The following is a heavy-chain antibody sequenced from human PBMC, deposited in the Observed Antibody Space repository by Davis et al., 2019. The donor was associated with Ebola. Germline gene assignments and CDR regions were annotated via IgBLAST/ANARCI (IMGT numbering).Heavy chain of an antibody. CDR1: GFTFSSYG. Sequence: GESLKISCAASGFTFSSYGMHWVRQAPGKGLEWVAVIWYDGSNKYYADSVKGRFTISRDNSKNTLYLQMNSLRAEDTAVYYCARESGYSGYHYYYGMDVWGQGTTVTVSS. CDR2: IWYDGSNK. D-gene: IGHD5-12*01. CDR3: ARESGYSGYHYYYGMDV. J-gene: IGHJ6*02. V-gene: IGHV3-33*01.